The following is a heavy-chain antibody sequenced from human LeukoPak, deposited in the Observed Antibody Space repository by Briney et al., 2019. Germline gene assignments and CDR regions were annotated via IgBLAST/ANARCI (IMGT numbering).Heavy chain of an antibody. D-gene: IGHD2-2*01. V-gene: IGHV1-18*04. Sequence: ASVKVSCKASGYTFTSYGISWVRQAPGQGLEWMGWISAYNGNTNYAQRLQGRVTMTTDTSTSTAYMELRSLRSDDTAVYYCARDLPLIVVVPAATKRNWFDPWGQGTLVTVSS. J-gene: IGHJ5*02. CDR1: GYTFTSYG. CDR3: ARDLPLIVVVPAATKRNWFDP. CDR2: ISAYNGNT.